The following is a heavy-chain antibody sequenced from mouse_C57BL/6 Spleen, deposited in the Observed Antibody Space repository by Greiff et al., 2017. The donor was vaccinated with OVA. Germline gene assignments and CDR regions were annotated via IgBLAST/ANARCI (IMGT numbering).Heavy chain of an antibody. CDR3: ARGGFGEAMDY. CDR1: GYSITSGYD. J-gene: IGHJ4*01. Sequence: EVKVEESGPGMVKPSQSLSLTCTVTGYSITSGYDWHWIRHFPGNKLEWMGYISYSGSTNYNPSLKSRISITHDTSKNHFFLKLNSVTTEDTATYYCARGGFGEAMDYWGQGTSVTVSS. V-gene: IGHV3-1*01. CDR2: ISYSGST.